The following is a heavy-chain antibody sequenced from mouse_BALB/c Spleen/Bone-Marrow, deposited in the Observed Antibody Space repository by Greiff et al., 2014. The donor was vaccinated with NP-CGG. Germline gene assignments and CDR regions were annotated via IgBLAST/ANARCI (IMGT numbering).Heavy chain of an antibody. CDR1: GFNIKDTY. CDR2: IDPANGYT. D-gene: IGHD2-14*01. V-gene: IGHV14-3*02. J-gene: IGHJ1*01. Sequence: VQLQQSGAELVKPGASVKLSCTASGFNIKDTYMHWVKQRPEQGLEWIGRIDPANGYTKYDPKFRGKATITTDTSSNTAYLQLSSLTSEDTAVYYCARLGYRYGYWFFDVWGAGTTVTVSS. CDR3: ARLGYRYGYWFFDV.